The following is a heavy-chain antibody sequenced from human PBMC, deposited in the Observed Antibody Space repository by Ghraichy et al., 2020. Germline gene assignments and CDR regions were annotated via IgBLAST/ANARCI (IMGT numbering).Heavy chain of an antibody. CDR3: ARALYSYGSGLNWAHWFDP. V-gene: IGHV1-69*13. D-gene: IGHD5-18*01. Sequence: SVKVSCKASGGTFSSYAISWVRQAPGQGLEWMGGIIPIFGTANYAQKFQGRVTITADESTSTAYMELSSLRSEDTAVYYCARALYSYGSGLNWAHWFDPWGQGTLVTVSS. CDR1: GGTFSSYA. J-gene: IGHJ5*02. CDR2: IIPIFGTA.